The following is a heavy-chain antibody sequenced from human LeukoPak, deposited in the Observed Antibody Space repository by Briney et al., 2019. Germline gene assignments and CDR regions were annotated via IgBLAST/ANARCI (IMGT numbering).Heavy chain of an antibody. CDR2: IWYDGSNK. D-gene: IGHD6-19*01. CDR1: GFTFSSYG. Sequence: GGSLRLSCAASGFTFSSYGMHWVRQAPGKGLEWVAVIWYDGSNKYYADSVKGRFTISRDNSKNTLYLQMNSLRAEDTAVYYCASDGLGGWYDSWFDPWGQGTLVTVSS. J-gene: IGHJ5*02. CDR3: ASDGLGGWYDSWFDP. V-gene: IGHV3-33*01.